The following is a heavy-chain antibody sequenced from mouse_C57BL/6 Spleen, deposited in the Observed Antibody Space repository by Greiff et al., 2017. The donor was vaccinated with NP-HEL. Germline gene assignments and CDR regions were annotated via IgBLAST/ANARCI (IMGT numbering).Heavy chain of an antibody. CDR3: ARSGGSSPFAY. Sequence: QVQLQQSGAELVRPGSSVKLSCKASGYTFTSYWMHWVKQRPIQGLEWIGNIDPSDSETHYNQKFKDKATLTVDKSSSTAYMQLSSLTSEDSAVYYCARSGGSSPFAYWGQGTLVTVSA. CDR2: IDPSDSET. CDR1: GYTFTSYW. D-gene: IGHD1-1*01. J-gene: IGHJ3*01. V-gene: IGHV1-52*01.